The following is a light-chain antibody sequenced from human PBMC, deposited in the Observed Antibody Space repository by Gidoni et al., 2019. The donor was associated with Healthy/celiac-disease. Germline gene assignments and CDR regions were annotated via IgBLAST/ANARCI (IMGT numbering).Light chain of an antibody. CDR3: KQYNSYPYT. CDR1: QSISSW. CDR2: KAS. V-gene: IGKV1-5*03. Sequence: GDRVTITCRASQSISSWLAWYQQKPGKAPKLLIYKASSLESGVPSRFSGSGSGTEFTLTISSLQPDDFATYYCKQYNSYPYTFGQGTKLEIK. J-gene: IGKJ2*01.